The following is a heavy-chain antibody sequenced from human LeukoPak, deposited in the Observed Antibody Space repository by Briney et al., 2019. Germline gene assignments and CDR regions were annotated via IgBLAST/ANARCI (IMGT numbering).Heavy chain of an antibody. CDR3: ARDSPWGDYFDY. CDR2: ISSSSSYI. CDR1: GFTFSSYW. Sequence: GGSLRLSCAASGFTFSSYWMSWVRQAPGKGLEWVSSISSSSSYIYYADSVKGRFTISRDNAKNPLYLQMDSLRAEDTAVYYCARDSPWGDYFDYWGQGTLVTVSS. J-gene: IGHJ4*02. V-gene: IGHV3-21*01. D-gene: IGHD7-27*01.